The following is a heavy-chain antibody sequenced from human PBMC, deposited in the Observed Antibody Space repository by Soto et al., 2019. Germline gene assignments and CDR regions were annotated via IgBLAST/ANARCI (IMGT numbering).Heavy chain of an antibody. J-gene: IGHJ4*02. Sequence: GGSLRLSCAASGFTFSSYAMHWVRQAPGKGLEWVAVISYDGSNKYYADSVKGRFTISRDNSKNTLYLQMNSLRAEDTAVYYCAREGVEYYDSSGSDYWGQGTMVTVYS. V-gene: IGHV3-30-3*01. CDR2: ISYDGSNK. CDR1: GFTFSSYA. CDR3: AREGVEYYDSSGSDY. D-gene: IGHD3-22*01.